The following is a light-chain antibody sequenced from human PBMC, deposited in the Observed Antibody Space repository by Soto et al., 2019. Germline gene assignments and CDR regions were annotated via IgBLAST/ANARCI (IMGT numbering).Light chain of an antibody. CDR3: QQYNNGPPQT. V-gene: IGKV3-15*01. Sequence: EIVLTQSPGTLSLSPEESATPSCRASQNFGISYLAWYQQKPGQSPRLLIYGASTRATGIAARFNGSGSGTEVTLTISSLQSEDFAVYYCQQYNNGPPQTFGGGTKVDIK. CDR1: QNFGISY. CDR2: GAS. J-gene: IGKJ4*01.